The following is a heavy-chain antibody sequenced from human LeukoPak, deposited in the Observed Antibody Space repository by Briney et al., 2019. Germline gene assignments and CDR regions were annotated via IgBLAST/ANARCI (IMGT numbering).Heavy chain of an antibody. CDR2: IYYTGTT. D-gene: IGHD5-24*01. V-gene: IGHV4-61*09. Sequence: PSQTLSLTCTVSGGSISSGSYYWSWIRQPPGKGLEWIGHIYYTGTTYFNPSLKSRATISVDTSKNQFPLKLNSVTAADTATYYCARRVTYGNTFDSWGQGTLVTVSS. CDR1: GGSISSGSYY. J-gene: IGHJ4*02. CDR3: ARRVTYGNTFDS.